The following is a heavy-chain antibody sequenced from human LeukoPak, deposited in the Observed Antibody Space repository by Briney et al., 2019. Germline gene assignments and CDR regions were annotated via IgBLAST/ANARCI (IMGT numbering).Heavy chain of an antibody. CDR3: ARRRALVGAPFGY. V-gene: IGHV1-2*02. D-gene: IGHD1-26*01. Sequence: ASVKVSCKASGYTFTGYYMHCVLHAPGQGLEWMRWINPNSGGTNYAQKFQGRVTMTRDTSISTAYMELSRLRSDDTAVYYCARRRALVGAPFGYWGQGTLVTVSS. J-gene: IGHJ4*02. CDR1: GYTFTGYY. CDR2: INPNSGGT.